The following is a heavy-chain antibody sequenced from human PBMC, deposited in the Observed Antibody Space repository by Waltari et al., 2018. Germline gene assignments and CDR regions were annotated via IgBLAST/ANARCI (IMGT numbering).Heavy chain of an antibody. D-gene: IGHD6-19*01. CDR1: GFTFNKYA. V-gene: IGHV3-23*01. J-gene: IGHJ5*02. CDR3: VRHQSVAGKAWFDP. CDR2: ISGSGSST. Sequence: DVQLLSSGGGLVQPGGSLRLSCAASGFTFNKYAMSGVRQAPGKGLEWISAISGSGSSTYYADSVKGRFTISRDNLKNTINVQMDSLRVEDTAVYYCVRHQSVAGKAWFDPWGQGTLVSVSP.